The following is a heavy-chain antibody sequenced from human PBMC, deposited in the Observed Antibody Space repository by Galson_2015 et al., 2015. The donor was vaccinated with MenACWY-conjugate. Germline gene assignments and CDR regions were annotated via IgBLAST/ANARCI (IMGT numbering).Heavy chain of an antibody. Sequence: QSGAEVKKPGESLKISCQGSGYIFTDYWIGWVRQMPGKGLEWMGAIFPADSNTKVSPFFQGQVTISADRSINTAYLQWSSLKASDTAMYYCARGADMSGIVEAPPAMVWFDPWGQGTLVTVSS. J-gene: IGHJ5*02. V-gene: IGHV5-51*01. CDR2: IFPADSNT. CDR1: GYIFTDYW. CDR3: ARGADMSGIVEAPPAMVWFDP. D-gene: IGHD2-2*01.